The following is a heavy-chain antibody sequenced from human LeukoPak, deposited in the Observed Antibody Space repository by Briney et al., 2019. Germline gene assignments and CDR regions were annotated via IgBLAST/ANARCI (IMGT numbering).Heavy chain of an antibody. D-gene: IGHD2/OR15-2a*01. CDR1: GLTFSNHG. CDR2: ITSDGNNK. V-gene: IGHV3-30*18. J-gene: IGHJ4*02. CDR3: AKDKIFRYLDY. Sequence: GGSLRLSCAASGLTFSNHGMHWVRQAPGKGLEWVAMITSDGNNKYYADSVKDRFTISRDDSKNTLYLQMNSLRDEDTAVYYCAKDKIFRYLDYWGQGAPVTVTS.